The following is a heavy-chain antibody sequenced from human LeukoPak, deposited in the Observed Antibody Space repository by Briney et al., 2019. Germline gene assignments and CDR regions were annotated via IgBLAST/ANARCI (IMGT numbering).Heavy chain of an antibody. V-gene: IGHV3-23*01. CDR2: ISGSGGST. D-gene: IGHD2-15*01. CDR3: AKRGDCSGGSCYSVAFDI. J-gene: IGHJ3*02. Sequence: PGGSLRLSCAASGFTFSSYAMSWVRQAPGKGLEWVSAISGSGGSTYYADSVKGRFTISRDNSKNTLYLQMNSLRAEDTAVYYCAKRGDCSGGSCYSVAFDIWGQGTMVTVSS. CDR1: GFTFSSYA.